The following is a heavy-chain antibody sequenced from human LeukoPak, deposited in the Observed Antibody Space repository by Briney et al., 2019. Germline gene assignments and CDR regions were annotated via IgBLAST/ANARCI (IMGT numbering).Heavy chain of an antibody. CDR3: AKDQVTAVTY. V-gene: IGHV3-23*01. CDR2: ISGSGGST. J-gene: IGHJ4*02. Sequence: PGGSLRLSCAASGFTFSSYSMNWVRQAPGKGLEWVSAISGSGGSTYYADSVKGRFTISRDNSKNTLYLQMNSLRAEDTAAYYCAKDQVTAVTYWGQGTLVTVSS. D-gene: IGHD6-19*01. CDR1: GFTFSSYS.